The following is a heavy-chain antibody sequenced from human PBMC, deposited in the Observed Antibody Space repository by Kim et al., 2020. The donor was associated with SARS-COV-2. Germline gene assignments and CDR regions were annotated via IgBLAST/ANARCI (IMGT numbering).Heavy chain of an antibody. V-gene: IGHV3-13*04. D-gene: IGHD3-10*01. J-gene: IGHJ6*02. CDR2: IGTAGDT. CDR1: GFTFSSYD. CDR3: ARGSLLWFGELLRYYYYYGMDV. Sequence: GGSLRLSCAASGFTFSSYDMHWVRQATGKGLEWVSAIGTAGDTYYPGSVKGRFTISRENAKNSLYLQMNSLRAGDTAVYYCARGSLLWFGELLRYYYYYGMDVWGQGTTVTVSS.